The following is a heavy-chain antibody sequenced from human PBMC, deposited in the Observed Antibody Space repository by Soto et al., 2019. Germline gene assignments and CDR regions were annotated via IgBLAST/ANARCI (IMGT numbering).Heavy chain of an antibody. CDR2: IRGSGGST. J-gene: IGHJ6*02. CDR3: AKVRNDYGYQAYCCYGMDV. V-gene: IGHV3-23*01. Sequence: GGSLRLSCAASGFTFSSYAMRWVRQAPGKGLEWVSAIRGSGGSTYYADSVKGRFTISRDNSKNTLYLQMNSLRAEDTAVYYCAKVRNDYGYQAYCCYGMDVWGQGTTVTVSS. D-gene: IGHD4-17*01. CDR1: GFTFSSYA.